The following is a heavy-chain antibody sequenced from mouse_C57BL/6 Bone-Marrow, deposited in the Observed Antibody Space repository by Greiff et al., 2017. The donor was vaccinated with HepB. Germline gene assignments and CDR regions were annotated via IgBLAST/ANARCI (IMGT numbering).Heavy chain of an antibody. CDR3: ARDYGSSLRYFDV. Sequence: QVHVKQSGAELVRPGTSVKVSCKASGYAFTNYLIEWVKQRPGQGLEWIGVINPGSGGTNYNEKFKGKATLTADKSSSTAYMQLSSLTSEDSAVYFCARDYGSSLRYFDVWGTGTTVTVSS. D-gene: IGHD1-1*01. CDR1: GYAFTNYL. J-gene: IGHJ1*03. V-gene: IGHV1-54*01. CDR2: INPGSGGT.